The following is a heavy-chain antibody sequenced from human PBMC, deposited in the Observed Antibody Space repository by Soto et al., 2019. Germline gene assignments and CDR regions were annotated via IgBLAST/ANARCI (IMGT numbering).Heavy chain of an antibody. D-gene: IGHD6-19*01. J-gene: IGHJ3*02. V-gene: IGHV3-21*01. CDR3: ARELWQWLDVRYDAFDI. CDR2: ISSSSSYI. CDR1: GFTFSSYS. Sequence: GGSLRLSCAASGFTFSSYSMNWVRQAPGKGLEWVSSISSSSSYIYYADSVKGRFTISRDNAKNSLYLQMNSLRAEDTAVYYCARELWQWLDVRYDAFDIWGQGTMVTVSS.